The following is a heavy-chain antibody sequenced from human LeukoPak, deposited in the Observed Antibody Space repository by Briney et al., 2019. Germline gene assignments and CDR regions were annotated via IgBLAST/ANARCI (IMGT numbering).Heavy chain of an antibody. CDR3: ARGSYDSSDFEYFQH. D-gene: IGHD3-22*01. CDR1: GYTFTGYY. J-gene: IGHJ1*01. Sequence: ASVKVSCRASGYTFTGYYIHWVRQAPGQGLEWMGWINPDSGDTNYAQRFQGRATMTRDTSISTAYMEKRRLTSDDTAVYYCARGSYDSSDFEYFQHWGQGTLVTVSS. CDR2: INPDSGDT. V-gene: IGHV1-2*02.